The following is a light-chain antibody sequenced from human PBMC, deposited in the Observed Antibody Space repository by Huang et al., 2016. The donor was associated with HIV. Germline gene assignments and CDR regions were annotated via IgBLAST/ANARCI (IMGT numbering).Light chain of an antibody. CDR3: QQYYTTPWT. Sequence: DIVMTQSPDSLAVSLGERATINCKSGQSILYSSNNKNYLAWVQQKPGQPPKLLIYWASTRASGVPDRFSGSGSGKDFTLTISGLQADDVAVYYCQQYYTTPWTFGQGTKVEIK. CDR1: QSILYSSNNKNY. V-gene: IGKV4-1*01. CDR2: WAS. J-gene: IGKJ1*01.